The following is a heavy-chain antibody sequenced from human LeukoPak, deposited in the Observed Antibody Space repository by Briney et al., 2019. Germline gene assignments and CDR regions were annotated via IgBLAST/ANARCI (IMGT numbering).Heavy chain of an antibody. CDR1: GFSLSPSGMC. Sequence: SGPTLVNPTQTLTVTFTFSGFSLSPSGMCVSWIRQPPGKALEWLALIDWDEDKFYSTSLKTRVTISKDTSKNQVVLTMTNMDPVYTATYYCARIQAYGGNSEGNYYNCGGQGTLVTVSS. V-gene: IGHV2-70*01. CDR3: ARIQAYGGNSEGNYYNC. CDR2: IDWDEDK. J-gene: IGHJ4*02. D-gene: IGHD4-23*01.